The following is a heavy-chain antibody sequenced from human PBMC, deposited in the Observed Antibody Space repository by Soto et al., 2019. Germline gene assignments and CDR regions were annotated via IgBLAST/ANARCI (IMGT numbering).Heavy chain of an antibody. J-gene: IGHJ4*02. CDR3: ARRIVVVPAAYFDY. CDR1: GGSISSSSYY. Sequence: SETLSLTCTVSGGSISSSSYYWGWIRQPPGKGLEWIGSIYYSGSTYYNPSLKSRVTISVDTSKNQFSLKLSSVTAADTAVYYCARRIVVVPAAYFDYWGQGTLVTVSS. CDR2: IYYSGST. V-gene: IGHV4-39*01. D-gene: IGHD2-2*01.